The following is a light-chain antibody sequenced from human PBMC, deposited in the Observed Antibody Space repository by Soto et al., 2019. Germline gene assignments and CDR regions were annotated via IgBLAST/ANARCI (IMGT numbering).Light chain of an antibody. CDR3: AAWDDSLSGVV. J-gene: IGLJ2*01. CDR2: RNN. Sequence: QPVLTQPPSAYGTPGQRVTISCSGSSSNIGSNYVYWYQQFPGTAPKLLIYRNNQRPSGVPDRFSGSKSGTSASLAISGLRSEDEANYYCAAWDDSLSGVVFGGGTKLTVL. CDR1: SSNIGSNY. V-gene: IGLV1-47*01.